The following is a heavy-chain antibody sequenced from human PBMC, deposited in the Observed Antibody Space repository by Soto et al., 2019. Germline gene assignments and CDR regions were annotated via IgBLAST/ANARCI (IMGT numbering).Heavy chain of an antibody. CDR2: IYHSVST. D-gene: IGHD3-10*01. J-gene: IGHJ6*02. CDR1: GFSIISINL. CDR3: ARVGHPWEIWFGEPEVGNYYYGMDV. Sequence: TLSLTCAFSGFSIISINLLILFLQPPWKVLEWIGEIYHSVSTNYNPSLKSRVTISVDKSKNQFSLKLSSVTAADTAVYYCARVGHPWEIWFGEPEVGNYYYGMDVWGQGTTVTVSS. V-gene: IGHV4-4*02.